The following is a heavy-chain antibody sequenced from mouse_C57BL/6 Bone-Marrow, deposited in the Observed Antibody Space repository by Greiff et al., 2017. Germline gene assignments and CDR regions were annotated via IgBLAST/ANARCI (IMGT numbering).Heavy chain of an antibody. J-gene: IGHJ2*01. CDR2: FYPRSGNT. Sequence: QVQLQQSGAELARPGASVKLSCTASGYTFTSYGISWVKQRTGQGLEWIGEFYPRSGNTYYNEKFKGKATLTADKSSSTAYMELRSLTSEDSAVYFCERGDDSPFDYWGQGTTRTVSS. CDR1: GYTFTSYG. V-gene: IGHV1-81*01. D-gene: IGHD2-4*01. CDR3: ERGDDSPFDY.